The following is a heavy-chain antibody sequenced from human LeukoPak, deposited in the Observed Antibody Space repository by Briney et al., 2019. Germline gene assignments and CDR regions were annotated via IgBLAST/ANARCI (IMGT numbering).Heavy chain of an antibody. V-gene: IGHV3-33*01. CDR1: GFSFSGYG. Sequence: GGSLRLSCAASGFSFSGYGMHWVRQAPGKGLEWVAMIWYDGSNEYYADSVKGRFGISRDNSKNTMYLQMNSLTAEDTAVYYCAGDRHHNYYYGMDVWGQGTTVTVSS. CDR2: IWYDGSNE. J-gene: IGHJ6*02. CDR3: AGDRHHNYYYGMDV. D-gene: IGHD1-14*01.